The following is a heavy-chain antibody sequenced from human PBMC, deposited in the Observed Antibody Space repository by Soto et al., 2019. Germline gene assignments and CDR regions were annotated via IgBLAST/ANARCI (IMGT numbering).Heavy chain of an antibody. J-gene: IGHJ6*02. V-gene: IGHV1-69*06. CDR3: ARAGGYCSSTSCYRDYYYYYGMDV. CDR1: GGTVSSYA. D-gene: IGHD2-2*01. CDR2: IIPIFGTA. Sequence: GASVKVSCKASGGTVSSYAISWVRQAPGQGLEWMGGIIPIFGTANYAQKFQGRVTITADKSTSTAYMELSSLRSEATAVYYCARAGGYCSSTSCYRDYYYYYGMDVWGQGTTVTVSS.